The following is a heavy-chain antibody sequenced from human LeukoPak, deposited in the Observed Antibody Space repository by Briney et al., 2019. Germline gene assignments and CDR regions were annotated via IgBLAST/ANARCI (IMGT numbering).Heavy chain of an antibody. J-gene: IGHJ4*02. V-gene: IGHV1-2*02. CDR1: GYTFTGYY. CDR3: ASDWYRGQQLAG. Sequence: ASVKVSCKASGYTFTGYYMHWVRQAPGQGLEWMGWINPNSGGTNYAQKFQGRVTMTRDTSISTAYMELSRLRSDDTAVYYWASDWYRGQQLAGWGQGTLVTVSS. D-gene: IGHD6-13*01. CDR2: INPNSGGT.